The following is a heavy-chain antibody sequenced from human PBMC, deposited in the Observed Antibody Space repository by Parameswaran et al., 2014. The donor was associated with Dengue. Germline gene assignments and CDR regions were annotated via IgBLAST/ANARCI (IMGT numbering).Heavy chain of an antibody. V-gene: IGHV3-11*03. J-gene: IGHJ4*02. CDR1: GFTFSDYY. CDR2: ISSSSSYT. D-gene: IGHD5-18*01. Sequence: GSLRLSCAASGFTFSDYYMSWIRQAPGKGLEWVSYISSSSSYTNYADSVKGRFTISRDNAKNSLYLQMNSLRAEDTAVYYCASPLYSYGYYWGQGTLVTVSS. CDR3: ASPLYSYGYY.